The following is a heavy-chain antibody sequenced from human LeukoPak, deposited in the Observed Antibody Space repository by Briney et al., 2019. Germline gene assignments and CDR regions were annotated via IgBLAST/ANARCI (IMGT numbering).Heavy chain of an antibody. CDR3: ATRSSLEWLSPFDY. CDR1: GYSFNNCW. D-gene: IGHD3-3*01. J-gene: IGHJ4*02. Sequence: GEYLKISCKGSGYSFNNCWIAWVRQMPGKGLEWMGITYPGDSDTRYSPSFQGQVTISADKSISTAYLQWSSLKASDTAMYYCATRSSLEWLSPFDYWGQGTLVTVSS. CDR2: TYPGDSDT. V-gene: IGHV5-51*01.